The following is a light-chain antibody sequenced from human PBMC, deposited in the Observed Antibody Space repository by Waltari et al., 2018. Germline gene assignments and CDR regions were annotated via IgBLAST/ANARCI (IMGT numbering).Light chain of an antibody. J-gene: IGKJ4*01. Sequence: DIQMTQSPSSLSTSVGDRVTITCRASQSISSYLNWYQQKPGKAPKLLIYAASSLQSGVPSRFSGSGSVTDFTLTISSLQPEDFATYYCQQSYSTGLTFGGGTKVEIK. CDR2: AAS. CDR1: QSISSY. V-gene: IGKV1-39*01. CDR3: QQSYSTGLT.